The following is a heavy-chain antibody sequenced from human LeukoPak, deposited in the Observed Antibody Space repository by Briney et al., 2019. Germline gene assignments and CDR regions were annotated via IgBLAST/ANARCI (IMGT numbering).Heavy chain of an antibody. D-gene: IGHD3-3*01. J-gene: IGHJ4*02. CDR2: IYWNDDK. CDR1: GFSLSTSGVG. Sequence: SGPTLVNPTQTLTMTCTFSGFSLSTSGVGVGWIRQPPGKALEWLALIYWNDDKRYSPSLKSRLTITKDTSKNQVVLTMTNIDPVDTATYYCAHHDFWSGFDYWGQGTLVTVSS. CDR3: AHHDFWSGFDY. V-gene: IGHV2-5*01.